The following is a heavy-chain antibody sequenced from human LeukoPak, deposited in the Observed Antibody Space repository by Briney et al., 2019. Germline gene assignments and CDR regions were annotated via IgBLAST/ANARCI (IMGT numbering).Heavy chain of an antibody. Sequence: SQPLSLSCTVSGGSISSGGYYWSWIRQHPGKGLEWIGHIYYSGSTYYNPSLKSRVTISVDTSKNQFSLKLSSVTAADTAVYYCARDPYGSIDYWGQGTLVTVSS. CDR3: ARDPYGSIDY. J-gene: IGHJ4*02. V-gene: IGHV4-31*03. CDR1: GGSISSGGYY. CDR2: IYYSGST. D-gene: IGHD3-10*01.